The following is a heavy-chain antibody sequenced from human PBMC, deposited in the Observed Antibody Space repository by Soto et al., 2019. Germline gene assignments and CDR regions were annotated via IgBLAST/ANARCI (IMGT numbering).Heavy chain of an antibody. V-gene: IGHV3-9*01. Sequence: GGSLRLSCEVSGFRFDDYGMHWVRRAPGKGLEWIAGISRDSRSISYGASMKGRFTISRDNAKNSLYLQLNSLRADDTAFYYCVKDALTTVAYYFDYWGQGALVTV. CDR1: GFRFDDYG. CDR2: ISRDSRSI. J-gene: IGHJ4*02. CDR3: VKDALTTVAYYFDY. D-gene: IGHD4-17*01.